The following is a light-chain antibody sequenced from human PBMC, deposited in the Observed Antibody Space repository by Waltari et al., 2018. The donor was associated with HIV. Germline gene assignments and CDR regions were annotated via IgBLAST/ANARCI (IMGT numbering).Light chain of an antibody. J-gene: IGKJ3*01. CDR3: QQYNDLPFT. CDR2: DAS. Sequence: DIRMTQSPSPLPALMGASVTLTCQATQDINNNLNWYQQKTGQAPKLLIYDASVLETGVSSRFTGSGSGTNFTLTITSPQPEDVATYFCQQYNDLPFTFGPGTKV. V-gene: IGKV1-33*01. CDR1: QDINNN.